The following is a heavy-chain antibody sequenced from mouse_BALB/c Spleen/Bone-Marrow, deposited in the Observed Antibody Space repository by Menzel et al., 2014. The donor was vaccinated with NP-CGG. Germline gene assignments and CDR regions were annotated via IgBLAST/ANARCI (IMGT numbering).Heavy chain of an antibody. V-gene: IGHV1-14*01. D-gene: IGHD2-10*02. CDR3: ARSPSYGNYVDY. CDR1: GYTFTSYV. CDR2: INPYNDGT. J-gene: IGHJ4*01. Sequence: EVQGVESGPELVKPGASVKMSCKASGYTFTSYVMHWVKQKPGQGLEWIGYINPYNDGTKYNEKFKGKATLTSDKSSSTAYMEPSSLTSEDSAVYYCARSPSYGNYVDYWGQGTSVTVSS.